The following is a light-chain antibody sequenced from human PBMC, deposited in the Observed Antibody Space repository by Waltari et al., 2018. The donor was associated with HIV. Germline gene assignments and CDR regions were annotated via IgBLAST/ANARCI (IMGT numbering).Light chain of an antibody. V-gene: IGLV2-8*01. CDR3: ASHAGSKDV. J-gene: IGLJ2*01. Sequence: QSALTQPPSASGSPGQSVTTSCTGTSSDVGAYNYVPWFQQHPGKAPKLMIYDVTKRPSGVPDRFSGSKSGNTASLTVSGLQAEDEADYYCASHAGSKDVFGGGTRLTVL. CDR1: SSDVGAYNY. CDR2: DVT.